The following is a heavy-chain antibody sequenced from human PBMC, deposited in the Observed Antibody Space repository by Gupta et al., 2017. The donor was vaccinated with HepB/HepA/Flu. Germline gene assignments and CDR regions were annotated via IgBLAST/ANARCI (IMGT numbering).Heavy chain of an antibody. CDR2: ISSSSNYI. CDR3: ARRYYDTSGSPFDP. Sequence: AIREGLEWVSSISSSSNYIFYVDSVKGRFTISRDNAKNSLYLQMNSLRAEDTAIYYCARRYYDTSGSPFDPWGQGTLVTVSS. J-gene: IGHJ5*02. D-gene: IGHD3-22*01. V-gene: IGHV3-21*01.